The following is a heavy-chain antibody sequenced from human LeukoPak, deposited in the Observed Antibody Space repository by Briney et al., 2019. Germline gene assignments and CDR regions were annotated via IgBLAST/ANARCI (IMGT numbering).Heavy chain of an antibody. CDR3: VSGSDTSGYYFY. Sequence: PGGSLRPSCAASGFTFSTSGMNWVRQAPGKGLEWVAVIWSDGSEKRYADSVKGRFTISRDNSKSTLYLQMNSLRAEDTAVYYCVSGSDTSGYYFYWGQGTLVTVSS. V-gene: IGHV3-33*03. CDR2: IWSDGSEK. CDR1: GFTFSTSG. D-gene: IGHD3-22*01. J-gene: IGHJ4*02.